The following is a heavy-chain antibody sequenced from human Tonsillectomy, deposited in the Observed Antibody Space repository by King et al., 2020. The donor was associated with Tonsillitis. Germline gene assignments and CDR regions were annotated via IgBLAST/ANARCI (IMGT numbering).Heavy chain of an antibody. CDR2: IYYSGST. J-gene: IGHJ6*02. CDR3: ASVGCSSTSCPDPKEYGMDV. CDR1: GGSISSYY. V-gene: IGHV4-59*01. D-gene: IGHD2-2*01. Sequence: QLQESGPGLVKPSETLSLTCTVSGGSISSYYWSWIRQPPGKGLEWIGYIYYSGSTNYNPSLKSRVTISVDTSKNQFSLKLSSVTAADTAVYYCASVGCSSTSCPDPKEYGMDVWGQGTTVTVSS.